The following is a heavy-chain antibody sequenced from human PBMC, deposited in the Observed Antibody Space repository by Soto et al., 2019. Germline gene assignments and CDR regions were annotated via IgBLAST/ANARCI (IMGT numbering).Heavy chain of an antibody. J-gene: IGHJ4*02. CDR1: GFIFSNHG. CDR2: TNGNGRST. Sequence: GGSLRLSCAVSGFIFSNHGMHWVRQAPGKGLEYVSATNGNGRSTYYADSVKGRFTISRDNSKNTLYLQMGSLRPEDTAVYYCARILYDSGGSYYDYWGQGIQVTVSS. D-gene: IGHD3-22*01. V-gene: IGHV3-64*02. CDR3: ARILYDSGGSYYDY.